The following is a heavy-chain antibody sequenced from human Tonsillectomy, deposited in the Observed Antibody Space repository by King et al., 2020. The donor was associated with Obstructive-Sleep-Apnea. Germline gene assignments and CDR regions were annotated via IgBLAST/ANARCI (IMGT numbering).Heavy chain of an antibody. Sequence: QLVQSGAEVKKPGESLRISCKGSGYSFTNYWITWVRQLPGKGLEWMGRIDPSDSYTNYSPSFQGHVTISADKSISTAYLQWSSLKASDTAMYYCARLRYDSNGYYYGDYWGQGTLVTVSS. CDR2: IDPSDSYT. D-gene: IGHD3-22*01. V-gene: IGHV5-10-1*01. CDR3: ARLRYDSNGYYYGDY. CDR1: GYSFTNYW. J-gene: IGHJ4*02.